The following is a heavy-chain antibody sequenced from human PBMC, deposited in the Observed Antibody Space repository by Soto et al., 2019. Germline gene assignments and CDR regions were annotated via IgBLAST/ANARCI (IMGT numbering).Heavy chain of an antibody. CDR3: ARALFPDVDIYAMDV. Sequence: GSLRLSCAVSGFSVSNTYVSWVRQAPGKGLEWVAVIYNVGTSFYGESVKGRFTVSRDIAQNMVFLQMNSLRAEDTAVYYCARALFPDVDIYAMDVWGQGTTVTVSS. CDR1: GFSVSNTY. V-gene: IGHV3-53*01. J-gene: IGHJ6*02. CDR2: IYNVGTS. D-gene: IGHD2-2*03.